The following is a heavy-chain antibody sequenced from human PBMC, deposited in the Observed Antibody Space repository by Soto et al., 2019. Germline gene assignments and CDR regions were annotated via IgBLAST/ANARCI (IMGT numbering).Heavy chain of an antibody. J-gene: IGHJ3*02. Sequence: GGSLRLSCAASGFTFSSYAMSWVRQAPGKGLEWVSAISGSGGSTYYADSVKGRFTISRDNSKNTLYLQMSSLRAEDTAVYYCAKEGGGGWPQMATIGDDAFDIWGQGTMVTVSS. CDR3: AKEGGGGWPQMATIGDDAFDI. CDR2: ISGSGGST. CDR1: GFTFSSYA. V-gene: IGHV3-23*01. D-gene: IGHD3-10*01.